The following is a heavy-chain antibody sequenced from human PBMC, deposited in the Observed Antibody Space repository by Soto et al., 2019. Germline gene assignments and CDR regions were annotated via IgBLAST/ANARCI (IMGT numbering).Heavy chain of an antibody. CDR3: AREFGFEAAEFDY. CDR1: GGSFSSFY. D-gene: IGHD6-13*01. V-gene: IGHV4-59*01. J-gene: IGHJ4*02. CDR2: VHFSGST. Sequence: SETLSLTCTVSGGSFSSFYWSWVRQPPGKGLEWIGNVHFSGSTDYNPSLRSRVSISLDTSTNKFSLNLSSVTAADTAVYFCAREFGFEAAEFDYWGQGALVTVSS.